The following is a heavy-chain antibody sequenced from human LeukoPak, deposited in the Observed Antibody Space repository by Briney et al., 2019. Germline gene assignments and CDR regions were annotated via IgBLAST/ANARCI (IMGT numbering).Heavy chain of an antibody. CDR1: GGSISSSSYY. Sequence: SETLSLTCTVSGGSISSSSYYWGWIRQPPGKGLEWIGSIYYSGSTYYNPSLKSRVTISVDTSKNQFSLKLSSVTAADTAVYYCARGHKAMVRGVHPLDYWGQGTLVTVSS. J-gene: IGHJ4*02. CDR3: ARGHKAMVRGVHPLDY. CDR2: IYYSGST. D-gene: IGHD3-10*01. V-gene: IGHV4-39*07.